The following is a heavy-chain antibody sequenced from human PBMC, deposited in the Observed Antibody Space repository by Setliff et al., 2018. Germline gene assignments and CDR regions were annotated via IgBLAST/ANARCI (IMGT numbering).Heavy chain of an antibody. CDR1: GFTFSTYE. J-gene: IGHJ5*02. V-gene: IGHV3-48*03. CDR3: ARDVFDFRTGQAGP. Sequence: GGSLRLSCAASGFTFSTYEMNWVRQAPGKGLEWVSYISSSGSTIYYVDSVKGRFTISRDNAKNSLYLQMNSLRVEDTAVYYCARDVFDFRTGQAGPWGQGTLVTVSS. CDR2: ISSSGSTI. D-gene: IGHD3-9*01.